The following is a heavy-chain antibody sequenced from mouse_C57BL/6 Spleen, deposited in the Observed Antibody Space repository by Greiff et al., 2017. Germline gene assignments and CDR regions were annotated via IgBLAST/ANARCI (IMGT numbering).Heavy chain of an antibody. V-gene: IGHV7-1*01. CDR2: SRNKANDYTT. CDR3: ARDSNWAFDY. Sequence: EVKLMESGGGLVQSGRSLRLSCATSGFTFSDFYMEWVRQAPGKGLEWIAASRNKANDYTTEYSASVKGRFIVSRDTSQSILYLQMNALRAEDTAIYYCARDSNWAFDYWGQGTTLTVSS. CDR1: GFTFSDFY. D-gene: IGHD4-1*01. J-gene: IGHJ2*01.